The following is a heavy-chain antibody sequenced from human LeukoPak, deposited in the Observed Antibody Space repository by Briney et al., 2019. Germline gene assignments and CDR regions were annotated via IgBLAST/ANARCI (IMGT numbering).Heavy chain of an antibody. CDR1: GFTFSDYY. V-gene: IGHV3-11*04. J-gene: IGHJ4*02. Sequence: GGSLRLSCADSGFTFSDYYMNWIRQTPGKGLEWVSYISSSGSTIYYADSVKGRFTISRDNAKNSLYLQMNSLRAEDTAVYYCARVWYSGSYPVDYWGQGTLVTVSS. CDR3: ARVWYSGSYPVDY. CDR2: ISSSGSTI. D-gene: IGHD1-26*01.